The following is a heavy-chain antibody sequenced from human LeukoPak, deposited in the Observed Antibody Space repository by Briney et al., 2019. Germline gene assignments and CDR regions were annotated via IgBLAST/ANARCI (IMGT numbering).Heavy chain of an antibody. V-gene: IGHV5-51*01. J-gene: IGHJ4*02. CDR1: GYSFTSYW. Sequence: GESLKISCKGSGYSFTSYWIGWVRQMPGKGLEWMGIIYPGDSDTRYSPSFQGRVTISADKSISTAYLQWSSLKASDTAMYYCARRYYYDSSGSTGMDYWGQGTLVTVSS. CDR2: IYPGDSDT. D-gene: IGHD3-22*01. CDR3: ARRYYYDSSGSTGMDY.